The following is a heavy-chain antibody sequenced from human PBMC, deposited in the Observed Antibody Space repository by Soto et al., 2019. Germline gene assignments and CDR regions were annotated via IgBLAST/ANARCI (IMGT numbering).Heavy chain of an antibody. J-gene: IGHJ4*02. D-gene: IGHD1-26*01. CDR1: GYTFTSYG. CDR2: ISTYNGNT. V-gene: IGHV1-18*01. CDR3: ASRSGTYPYYFDY. Sequence: HVQLVQSGTEVKKPGASVKVSCKVSGYTFTSYGMSWMRQAPGQGLEWMGWISTYNGNTNYAQNLQGRVSMTTDTSTSPAYMELRSLRSDDTAVYYCASRSGTYPYYFDYWGQGTLVTVSS.